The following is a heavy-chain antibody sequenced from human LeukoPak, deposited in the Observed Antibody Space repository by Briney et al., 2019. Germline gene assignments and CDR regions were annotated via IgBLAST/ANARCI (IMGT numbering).Heavy chain of an antibody. D-gene: IGHD6-13*01. Sequence: PSETLSLTCAVYGGSFSGYYWSWIRQPPGKGLEWIGEINHSGSTNYNPSLKSRVTISVDTSKNQFSPKLSSVTAADTAVYYCARGDGSSWYASWFDPWGQGTLVTVSS. CDR1: GGSFSGYY. CDR2: INHSGST. CDR3: ARGDGSSWYASWFDP. J-gene: IGHJ5*02. V-gene: IGHV4-34*01.